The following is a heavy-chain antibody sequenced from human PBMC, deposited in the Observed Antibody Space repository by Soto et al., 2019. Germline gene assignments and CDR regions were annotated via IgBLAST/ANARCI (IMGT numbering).Heavy chain of an antibody. D-gene: IGHD3-10*01. CDR2: INPNSGGT. CDR1: GYTFTGYY. J-gene: IGHJ4*02. Sequence: QVQLVQSGAEVKKPGASVKVSCKASGYTFTGYYMHWVRQAPGQGLEWMGWINPNSGGTNYAQKFQGWVTMTRDTSISTAYMELSRLRSDDTAVHYCARGGPRYYGSGSYYFFDYWGQGTLVTVSS. V-gene: IGHV1-2*04. CDR3: ARGGPRYYGSGSYYFFDY.